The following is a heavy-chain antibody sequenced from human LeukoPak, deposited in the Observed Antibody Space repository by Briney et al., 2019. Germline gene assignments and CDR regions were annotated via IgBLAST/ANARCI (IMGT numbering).Heavy chain of an antibody. CDR1: VGSMRGFY. CDR2: IYYSGSI. Sequence: PSETLSLTCGDFVGSMRGFYWTWIRQPPGKGLEWIGSIYYSGSIYYNPSLKSRITISVDTSKNQFSLKLSSVTAADTAVYYCARLDSYGTFDYWGQGTLVTVSS. V-gene: IGHV4-39*01. CDR3: ARLDSYGTFDY. J-gene: IGHJ4*02. D-gene: IGHD5-18*01.